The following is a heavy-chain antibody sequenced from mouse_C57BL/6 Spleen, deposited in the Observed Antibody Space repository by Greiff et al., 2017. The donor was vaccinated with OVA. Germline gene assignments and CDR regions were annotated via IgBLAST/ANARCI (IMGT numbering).Heavy chain of an antibody. V-gene: IGHV1-72*01. D-gene: IGHD2-2*01. CDR1: GYTFTSYW. CDR2: IDPNSGGT. Sequence: QVQLKQPGAELVKPGASVKLSCKASGYTFTSYWMHWVKQRPGRGLEWIGRIDPNSGGTKYNEKFKSKATLTVDKPSSTAYMQLSSLTSEDSAVYYCASPSTMVTDWYFDVWGTGTTVTVSS. J-gene: IGHJ1*03. CDR3: ASPSTMVTDWYFDV.